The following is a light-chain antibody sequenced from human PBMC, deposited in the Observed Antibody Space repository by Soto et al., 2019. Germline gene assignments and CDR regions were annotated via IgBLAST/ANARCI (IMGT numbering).Light chain of an antibody. Sequence: QSVLTQPPSVSAAPGQKDTISCSGSSSNIGNNYVSWYQQLPGTAPKLLIYENNKRPSGIPDRFSGSKSGTSATLGITGLQTGDEADYYCGTWDSSLSAGWVFGGGTQLTVL. CDR1: SSNIGNNY. V-gene: IGLV1-51*02. CDR3: GTWDSSLSAGWV. J-gene: IGLJ3*02. CDR2: ENN.